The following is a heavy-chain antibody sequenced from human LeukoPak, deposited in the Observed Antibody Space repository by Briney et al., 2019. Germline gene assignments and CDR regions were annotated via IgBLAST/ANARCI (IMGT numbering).Heavy chain of an antibody. Sequence: SETLSLTCTVSGGSISSYYWSWIRQPPGKGLEWIGYIYCSGSTNYNPSLKSRVTISVDTSKNQFSLKLSSVTAADTAVYYCASRTYCGGDCYSLDAFDIWGQGTMVTVSS. D-gene: IGHD2-21*02. CDR2: IYCSGST. CDR3: ASRTYCGGDCYSLDAFDI. V-gene: IGHV4-59*01. CDR1: GGSISSYY. J-gene: IGHJ3*02.